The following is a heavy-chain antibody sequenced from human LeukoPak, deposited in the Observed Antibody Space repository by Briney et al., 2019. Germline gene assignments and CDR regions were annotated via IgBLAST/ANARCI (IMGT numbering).Heavy chain of an antibody. V-gene: IGHV3-64*01. D-gene: IGHD3-10*01. CDR2: ISSNGGST. J-gene: IGHJ4*02. CDR1: GFTFSRYT. CDR3: ARELDGSGSFDY. Sequence: GGSLRLSCAASGFTFSRYTMHWVRQAPGKRLEYFSAISSNGGSTYYANSVKGRFTLSRDNSKNTLYLQMGSLRIGDMAVYYCARELDGSGSFDYWGQGTLVTVSS.